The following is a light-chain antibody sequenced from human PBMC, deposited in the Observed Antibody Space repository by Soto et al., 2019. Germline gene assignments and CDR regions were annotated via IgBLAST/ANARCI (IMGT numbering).Light chain of an antibody. CDR1: NSDVGSYNY. V-gene: IGLV2-14*01. Sequence: QSALTQPASVSGSPGQSITISCTGTNSDVGSYNYVSWYQQHPGKAPKLIIYGVKNRPSGVSNRFSASKSAFTASLTISGLQTEDEADYYCSSYTTSYFYVFGPGTKVTVL. CDR3: SSYTTSYFYV. CDR2: GVK. J-gene: IGLJ1*01.